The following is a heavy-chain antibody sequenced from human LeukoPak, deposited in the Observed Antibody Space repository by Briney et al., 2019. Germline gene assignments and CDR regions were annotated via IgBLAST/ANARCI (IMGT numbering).Heavy chain of an antibody. CDR3: ARWRGAQSEFEY. Sequence: GGSLRLSFTASGFTFSTYWMSWVRQAPGKGLGCVASIKQDGSEKEYVDSVKGRFTISRDNAKNSLYLQMISLRAEDTAVYYCARWRGAQSEFEYWGQGTLVTVSS. CDR1: GFTFSTYW. D-gene: IGHD3-3*01. CDR2: IKQDGSEK. V-gene: IGHV3-7*01. J-gene: IGHJ4*02.